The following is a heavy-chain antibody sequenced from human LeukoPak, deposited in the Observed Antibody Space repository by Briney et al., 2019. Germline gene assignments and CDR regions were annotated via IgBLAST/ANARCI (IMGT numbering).Heavy chain of an antibody. CDR3: ARDGEYSGSAIDY. CDR2: IYYSGST. J-gene: IGHJ4*02. Sequence: SETLSLTCTASGGSISSGGYYWSWIRQHPGKGLEWIGYIYYSGSTYYNPSLKSRVTISVDTSKNQFSLKLSSVTAADTAVYYCARDGEYSGSAIDYWGQGTLVTVSS. CDR1: GGSISSGGYY. D-gene: IGHD1-26*01. V-gene: IGHV4-31*03.